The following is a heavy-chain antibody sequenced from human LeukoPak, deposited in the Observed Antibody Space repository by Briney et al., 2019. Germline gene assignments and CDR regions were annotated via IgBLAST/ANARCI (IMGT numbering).Heavy chain of an antibody. J-gene: IGHJ3*02. V-gene: IGHV3-74*01. CDR3: ADPFADAFDI. CDR2: ISADGSIT. Sequence: QAGGSLRLSCAASGFTFSRYWMPWVRQAPGKGLVWVSHISADGSITTYADSVRGRFTISRDNAKNTLYLQMNSLRAEDTAVYYCADPFADAFDIWGQGTMVTVSS. CDR1: GFTFSRYW. D-gene: IGHD3-3*01.